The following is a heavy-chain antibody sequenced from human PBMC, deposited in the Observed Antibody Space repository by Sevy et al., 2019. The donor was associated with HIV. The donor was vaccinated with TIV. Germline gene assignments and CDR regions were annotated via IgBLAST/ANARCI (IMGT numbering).Heavy chain of an antibody. CDR2: IYYSGST. J-gene: IGHJ3*02. V-gene: IGHV4-59*01. Sequence: SESLSLTCTVSGGSISSYYWSWIRQPPGKGLEWIGYIYYSGSTNYNPSLKSRVTISVDTSKNQFSLMLSSVTAEDTAVYYCAILPLGYCSGGSCYQDAFDIWGQGTMVTVSS. CDR1: GGSISSYY. D-gene: IGHD2-15*01. CDR3: AILPLGYCSGGSCYQDAFDI.